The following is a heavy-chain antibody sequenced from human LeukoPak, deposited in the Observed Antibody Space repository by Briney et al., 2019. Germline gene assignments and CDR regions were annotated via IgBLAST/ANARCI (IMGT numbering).Heavy chain of an antibody. CDR1: GFTFDDYA. Sequence: GGPLRLPCAASGFTFDDYAMHWVRHAPGKGLEWVANIKQDGSKKNYVDSVKGRFTISRDNAKNSLYLQMNSLRAEDTAVYYCATPLDYYDSSGYHQGGDWGQGTLVTVSS. D-gene: IGHD3-22*01. V-gene: IGHV3-7*03. CDR3: ATPLDYYDSSGYHQGGD. CDR2: IKQDGSKK. J-gene: IGHJ4*02.